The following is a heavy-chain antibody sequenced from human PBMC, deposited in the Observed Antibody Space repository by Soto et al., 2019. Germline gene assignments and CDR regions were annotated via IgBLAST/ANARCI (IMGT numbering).Heavy chain of an antibody. CDR2: IRSKTNSYAT. Sequence: GGSLRLSCAASGFTFGGSAMHWVRQASGKRLEWVGHIRSKTNSYATAYAESVKGRFTISRDDSMNTAYLQMNSLKTEDTAVYFCTRQTDAVQWLVVPTDYNFDYWGQGTLVTVSS. CDR1: GFTFGGSA. V-gene: IGHV3-73*01. D-gene: IGHD6-19*01. CDR3: TRQTDAVQWLVVPTDYNFDY. J-gene: IGHJ4*02.